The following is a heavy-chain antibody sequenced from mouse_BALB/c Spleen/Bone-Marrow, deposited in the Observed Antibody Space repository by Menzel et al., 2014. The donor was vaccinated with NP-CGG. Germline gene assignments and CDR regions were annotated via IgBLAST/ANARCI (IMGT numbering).Heavy chain of an antibody. CDR3: ARILYWYFDV. Sequence: VQLQESGPELVKPGASVKISCKASGYTYTDYYINWVKRKPGQGLEWIGWIYPGSGNTKYNEKFKGKATLTVDTSSSIAYMQLSSLTSEDTAVYFCARILYWYFDVWGAGTTVTVSS. CDR2: IYPGSGNT. J-gene: IGHJ1*01. CDR1: GYTYTDYY. V-gene: IGHV1-84*02.